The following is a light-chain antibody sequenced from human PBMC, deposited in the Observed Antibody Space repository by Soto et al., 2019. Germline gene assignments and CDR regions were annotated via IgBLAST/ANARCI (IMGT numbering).Light chain of an antibody. CDR1: QNITTW. V-gene: IGKV1-12*01. Sequence: DIQMIQSPSSVSASVGDRVTVTCRASQNITTWLTWYQQTPGKAPHLLIYGASTLQRVVPSRFSGSGSGTEFTLTITSLQPEDFATYYCQQGSRFPFTFGPGT. J-gene: IGKJ3*01. CDR2: GAS. CDR3: QQGSRFPFT.